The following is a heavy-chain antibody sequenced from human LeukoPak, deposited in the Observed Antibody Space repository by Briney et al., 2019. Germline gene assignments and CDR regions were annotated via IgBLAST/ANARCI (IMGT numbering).Heavy chain of an antibody. V-gene: IGHV4-34*01. Sequence: SETPSLTCAVYGGSFSGYYWSWIRQPPGKGLEWIGEINHSGSTNYNPSLKSRVTISVDTSKNQFSLKLSSVTAADTAVYYCARTLIHYYDSSGYYPHFDYWGQGTLVTVSS. CDR1: GGSFSGYY. CDR2: INHSGST. D-gene: IGHD3-22*01. J-gene: IGHJ4*02. CDR3: ARTLIHYYDSSGYYPHFDY.